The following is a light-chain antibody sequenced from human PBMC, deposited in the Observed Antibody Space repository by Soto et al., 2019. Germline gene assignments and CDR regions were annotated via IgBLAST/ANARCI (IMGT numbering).Light chain of an antibody. CDR3: SSYAGSNNLYV. J-gene: IGLJ1*01. Sequence: QSVLTQPPSVSGAPGQRVTISCTGSSSNFGAGYEVHWYKQLPGTAPTLVIFNNLNRPSGVPDRFSGSKSGNTASLTVSGLQAEDEADYYCSSYAGSNNLYVFGTGTKVTVL. V-gene: IGLV1-40*01. CDR1: SSNFGAGYE. CDR2: NNL.